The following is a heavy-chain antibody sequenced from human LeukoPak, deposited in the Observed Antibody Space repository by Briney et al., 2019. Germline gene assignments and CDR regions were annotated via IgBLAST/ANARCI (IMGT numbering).Heavy chain of an antibody. CDR3: AKTGDGSGTRGWFDP. CDR1: GYTFTSYG. V-gene: IGHV1-18*01. D-gene: IGHD3-10*01. CDR2: ISVCNGNT. Sequence: ASVKVSCKASGYTFTSYGISWVRQAPGQGLEWMGWISVCNGNTNYAQKLQGRVTMATDTSTSTAYMELRSLRSDDTAVYYCAKTGDGSGTRGWFDPWGQGTLVTVSS. J-gene: IGHJ5*02.